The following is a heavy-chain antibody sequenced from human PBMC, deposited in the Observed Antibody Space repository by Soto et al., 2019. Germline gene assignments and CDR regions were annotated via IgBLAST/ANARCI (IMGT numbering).Heavy chain of an antibody. CDR1: GDSLTDLS. V-gene: IGHV1-24*01. CDR3: ATVGSNTYYYDSSGYSNAFDI. D-gene: IGHD3-22*01. Sequence: GTSVKLSCKVCGDSLTDLSMHWVRQAPGKGLEWMGGFDPEDGETIYAQKFQGRVTMTEDTSTDTAYMELSSLRSEDTAVYYCATVGSNTYYYDSSGYSNAFDIWGQGTMVTVSS. CDR2: FDPEDGET. J-gene: IGHJ3*02.